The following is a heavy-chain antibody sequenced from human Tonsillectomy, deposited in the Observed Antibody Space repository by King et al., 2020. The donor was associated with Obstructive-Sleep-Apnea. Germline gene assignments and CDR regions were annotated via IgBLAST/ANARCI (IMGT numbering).Heavy chain of an antibody. D-gene: IGHD3-22*01. J-gene: IGHJ4*02. V-gene: IGHV3-73*01. CDR2: IRSKANSYAT. CDR3: TRGGSSGFYDY. CDR1: GFTFSGST. Sequence: QLVQSGGGLVQPGGSLKLSCAASGFTFSGSTMHWVRQASGKGLEWVGRIRSKANSYATAYAASVQGRFTISRDDSKNTAYLQMNSLKTEDTAIYYCTRGGSSGFYDYWGQGTLVTVSS.